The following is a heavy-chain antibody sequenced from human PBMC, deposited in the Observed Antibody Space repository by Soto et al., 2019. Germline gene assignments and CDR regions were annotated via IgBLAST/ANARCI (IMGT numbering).Heavy chain of an antibody. Sequence: PSETLSVTCTGSCGSISSYYWSWIRQPPGKGLEWIGYIYYSGSTNYNPSLKSRVTISVDTSKNQFSLKLSSVTAADTAVYYCARTPNYYYYGMDVWGQGTTVTVSS. CDR2: IYYSGST. CDR1: CGSISSYY. J-gene: IGHJ6*02. CDR3: ARTPNYYYYGMDV. V-gene: IGHV4-59*01.